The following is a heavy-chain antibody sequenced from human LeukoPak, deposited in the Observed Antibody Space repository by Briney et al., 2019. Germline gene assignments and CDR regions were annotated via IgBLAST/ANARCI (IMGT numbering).Heavy chain of an antibody. D-gene: IGHD6-13*01. CDR1: GFTVSSNY. J-gene: IGHJ4*02. Sequence: GGSLRLSCAASGFTVSSNYMSWVRQAPGKGLEWVSVIYSGGSTYYADSVKGRFTISRDNSKNTLYLQMSSLRAEDTAVYYCTTVAPAGQYDYWGQGTLVTVSS. CDR3: TTVAPAGQYDY. CDR2: IYSGGST. V-gene: IGHV3-53*01.